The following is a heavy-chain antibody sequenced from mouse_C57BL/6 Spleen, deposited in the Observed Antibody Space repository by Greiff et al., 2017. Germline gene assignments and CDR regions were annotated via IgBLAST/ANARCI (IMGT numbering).Heavy chain of an antibody. V-gene: IGHV1-69*01. CDR1: GYTFTSYW. D-gene: IGHD2-1*01. J-gene: IGHJ1*03. CDR3: AIDYGNCGYWDFDV. Sequence: QVQLQQPGAELVMPGASVKLSCKASGYTFTSYWMHWVKQRPGQGLEWIGEIDPSDSYTNYNQKFKGKSTLTVDKSSSTAYMQLSSLTSEDSAVYYCAIDYGNCGYWDFDVWGTGTTVTVSS. CDR2: IDPSDSYT.